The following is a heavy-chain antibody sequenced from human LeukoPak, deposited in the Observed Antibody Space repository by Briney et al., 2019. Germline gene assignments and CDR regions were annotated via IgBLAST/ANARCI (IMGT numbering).Heavy chain of an antibody. Sequence: SETLSLTCAVYGGSFSGYYWSWIRQPPGKGLEWIGEINHSGSTNYNPSLKSRVTISVDTSKNQFSPKLSSVTAADTAVYYCARTNCSSTSCNFDYWGQGTLVTVSS. CDR2: INHSGST. CDR1: GGSFSGYY. D-gene: IGHD2-2*01. CDR3: ARTNCSSTSCNFDY. V-gene: IGHV4-34*01. J-gene: IGHJ4*02.